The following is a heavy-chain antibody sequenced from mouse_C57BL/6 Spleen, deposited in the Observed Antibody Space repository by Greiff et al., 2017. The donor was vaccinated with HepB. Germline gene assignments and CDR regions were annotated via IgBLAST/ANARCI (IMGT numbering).Heavy chain of an antibody. V-gene: IGHV1-50*01. CDR2: IDPSDSYT. J-gene: IGHJ2*01. Sequence: QVQLQQSGAELVKPGASVKLSCKASGYTFTSYWMQWVKQRPGQGLEWIGEIDPSDSYTNYNQKFKGKATLTVDTSSSTAYMQLSSLTSEDSAVYYCARKGLKTGGWWGQGTTLTVSS. CDR3: ARKGLKTGGW. D-gene: IGHD3-2*01. CDR1: GYTFTSYW.